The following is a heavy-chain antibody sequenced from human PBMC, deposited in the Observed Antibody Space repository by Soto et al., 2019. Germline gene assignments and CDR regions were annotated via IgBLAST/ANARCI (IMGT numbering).Heavy chain of an antibody. J-gene: IGHJ6*03. CDR3: EGYRRNYYYYYMDV. CDR1: GFTVSSNY. Sequence: GGSLRLSCAASGFTVSSNYMSWVRQAPGKGLEWVSVIYSGGSTYYADSVKGRFTISRDNSKNTLYLQMNSLRAEDTAVYYCEGYRRNYYYYYMDVWGKGTTVTVSS. D-gene: IGHD5-18*01. V-gene: IGHV3-66*01. CDR2: IYSGGST.